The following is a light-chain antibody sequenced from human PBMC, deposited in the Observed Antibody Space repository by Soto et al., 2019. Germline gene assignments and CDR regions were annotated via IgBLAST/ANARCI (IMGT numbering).Light chain of an antibody. CDR1: QAINNY. CDR3: QQYDILPRYT. J-gene: IGKJ2*01. Sequence: DIQMTQSPSSLSASVGDRVTITCQASQAINNYLNWYQQKPGKAPKLLIYDASNLETGVPSRFSGSGSGTDFTFPISSLQPEDIATYYCQQYDILPRYTFGQGTKLEIK. V-gene: IGKV1-33*01. CDR2: DAS.